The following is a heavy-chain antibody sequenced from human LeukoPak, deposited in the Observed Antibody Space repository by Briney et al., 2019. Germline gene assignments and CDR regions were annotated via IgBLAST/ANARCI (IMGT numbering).Heavy chain of an antibody. J-gene: IGHJ6*03. CDR3: ARVPYDQAQYYYYMDV. Sequence: ASVKVSCKASGGTFSSYAISWVRQAPGQGLEWMGGIIPIFGTANYAQKFQGRVTITADESTSTAYMELSSPRSEDTAVYYCARVPYDQAQYYYYMDVWGKGTTVTVSS. D-gene: IGHD1-1*01. CDR1: GGTFSSYA. V-gene: IGHV1-69*13. CDR2: IIPIFGTA.